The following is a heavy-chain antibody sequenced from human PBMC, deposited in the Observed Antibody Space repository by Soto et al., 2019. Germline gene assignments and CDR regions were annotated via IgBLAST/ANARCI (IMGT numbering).Heavy chain of an antibody. V-gene: IGHV3-73*02. Sequence: EVQLVESGGGLVQPGGSLKLSCAASGFTFSGSAIHWVRQASGKGLEGVSRIRDKVNKYATAYAASVTGRFTISRDDSKNMAYLQMNSLKTDDTAVYYCGYDFWSGYYSVGQTSGMDVWGQGTTVTVSS. CDR1: GFTFSGSA. J-gene: IGHJ6*02. CDR3: GYDFWSGYYSVGQTSGMDV. D-gene: IGHD3-3*01. CDR2: IRDKVNKYAT.